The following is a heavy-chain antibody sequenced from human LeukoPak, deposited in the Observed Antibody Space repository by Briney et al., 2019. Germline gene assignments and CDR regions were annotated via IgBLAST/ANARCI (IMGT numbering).Heavy chain of an antibody. J-gene: IGHJ3*02. Sequence: PSETESLTCTVSGGSISSSSYYWGWIRQPPGKGLEWIGSIYYSGSTYYNPSLKSRVTISVDTSKNQFSLKLSSVTAADTAVYYCARHNHGGIYVAAAFDIWGQGTMVTVSS. CDR2: IYYSGST. CDR3: ARHNHGGIYVAAAFDI. CDR1: GGSISSSSYY. D-gene: IGHD6-19*01. V-gene: IGHV4-39*07.